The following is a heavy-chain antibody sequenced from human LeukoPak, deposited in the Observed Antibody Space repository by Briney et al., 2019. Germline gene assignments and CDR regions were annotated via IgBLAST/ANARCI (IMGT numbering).Heavy chain of an antibody. CDR2: IGGRGGST. CDR1: GFRFSDFT. D-gene: IGHD3-16*01. CDR3: GKEGGA. V-gene: IGHV3-23*01. J-gene: IGHJ5*02. Sequence: PGGSLRLSCAASGFRFSDFTMTWVRQAPGKGTEWVSAIGGRGGSTYYADSVGGRFTISRDNSKDMVYLQMNSLKVEGTATYYCGKEGGAWGQGTLVTVSS.